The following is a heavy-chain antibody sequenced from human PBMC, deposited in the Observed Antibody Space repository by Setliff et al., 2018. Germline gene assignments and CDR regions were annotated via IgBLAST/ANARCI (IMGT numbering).Heavy chain of an antibody. D-gene: IGHD1-26*01. CDR3: ARVSRTIVAARGFDY. J-gene: IGHJ4*02. CDR2: IIPIFGTA. V-gene: IGHV1-69*13. CDR1: GGTFINYA. Sequence: SVKVSCKASGGTFINYAISWVRQAPGRGLEWMGGIIPIFGTANYAQKFQGRVTITADESTSTAYMELSSLRSEDTAVYYCARVSRTIVAARGFDYWGQGTLVTVSS.